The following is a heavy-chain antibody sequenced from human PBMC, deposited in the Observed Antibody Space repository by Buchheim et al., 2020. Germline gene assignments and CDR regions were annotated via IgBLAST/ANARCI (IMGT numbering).Heavy chain of an antibody. CDR3: AQGELMGEDF. CDR1: GFAFSSYW. V-gene: IGHV3-7*01. J-gene: IGHJ1*01. Sequence: EVQLVESGGALVQPGGSLRLSCAASGFAFSSYWMTWVRQAPGKGLEWVANIKEDGTKKKYVDSVKGRFTISRDNDENSLYLQMNSLRVEDTAVYYCAQGELMGEDFWGQGTL. D-gene: IGHD1-26*01. CDR2: IKEDGTKK.